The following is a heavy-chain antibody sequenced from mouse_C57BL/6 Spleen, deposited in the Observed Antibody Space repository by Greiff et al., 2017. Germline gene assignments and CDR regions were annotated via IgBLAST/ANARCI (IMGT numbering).Heavy chain of an antibody. CDR2: INPNNGGT. CDR3: ARTPLLYDGYSYFDY. D-gene: IGHD2-3*01. J-gene: IGHJ2*01. CDR1: GYTFTDYY. V-gene: IGHV1-26*01. Sequence: EVKLQQSGPELVKPGASVKISCKASGYTFTDYYMNWVKQSHGKSLEWIGDINPNNGGTSYNQKFKGKATLTVDKSSSTAYMELRSLTSEDSAVYYCARTPLLYDGYSYFDYWGQGTTLTVSS.